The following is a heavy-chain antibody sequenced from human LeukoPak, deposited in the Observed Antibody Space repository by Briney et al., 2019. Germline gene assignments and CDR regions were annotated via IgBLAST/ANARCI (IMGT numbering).Heavy chain of an antibody. CDR2: MNPNSGNS. CDR1: GYTFTSYD. CDR3: ARRSLLPDY. J-gene: IGHJ4*02. Sequence: ASVKVSCKASGYTFTSYDINWVRQATGPGLELMGWMNPNSGNSGYPQKFQGRVTMTRNTSISTAYMELSSLRSEDTAVYYCARRSLLPDYWGQGTLVTVSS. D-gene: IGHD2-15*01. V-gene: IGHV1-8*01.